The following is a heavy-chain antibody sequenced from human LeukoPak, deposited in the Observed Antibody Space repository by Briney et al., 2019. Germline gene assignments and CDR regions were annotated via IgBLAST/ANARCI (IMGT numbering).Heavy chain of an antibody. CDR2: ISKDGTNK. CDR3: AKNRGAGSHYYYHMNV. Sequence: PGGSLRLSCVASGFTFNKYGMHWVRQAPGKGLEWVAVISKDGTNKYYTDSVKGRFTISRDNSKNTLYLQMNSLRAEDTAVYYCAKNRGAGSHYYYHMNVWGKGTTVTVSS. J-gene: IGHJ6*03. CDR1: GFTFNKYG. D-gene: IGHD1-26*01. V-gene: IGHV3-30*18.